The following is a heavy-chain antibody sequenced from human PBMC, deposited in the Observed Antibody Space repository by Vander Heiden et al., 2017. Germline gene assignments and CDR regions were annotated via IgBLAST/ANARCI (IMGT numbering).Heavy chain of an antibody. V-gene: IGHV3-30*03. J-gene: IGHJ4*02. Sequence: QVQLVASGGGVVQPGRSPRFSCAASGLTFSSYGMHWVRQAPGKGLEWVAVISYEGSNKYYADSVKGRFTISRDNSKNTLYLQMNSLRAEDTAVYYCASPSFDYWGQGTLVTVSS. CDR3: ASPSFDY. CDR1: GLTFSSYG. CDR2: ISYEGSNK.